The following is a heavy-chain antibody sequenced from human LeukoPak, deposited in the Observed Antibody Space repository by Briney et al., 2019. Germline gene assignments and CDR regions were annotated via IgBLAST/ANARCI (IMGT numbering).Heavy chain of an antibody. CDR3: ARDPYGDYGGYFDY. J-gene: IGHJ4*02. D-gene: IGHD4-17*01. Sequence: GRSLRLSCAASGFTFSSYAMHWVRQAPGKGLEWVVVISYDGSNKYYADSVKGRVTISRDNSKNTLYLQMNSLGAEDTAVYYCARDPYGDYGGYFDYWGQGTLVSVSS. CDR2: ISYDGSNK. V-gene: IGHV3-30*04. CDR1: GFTFSSYA.